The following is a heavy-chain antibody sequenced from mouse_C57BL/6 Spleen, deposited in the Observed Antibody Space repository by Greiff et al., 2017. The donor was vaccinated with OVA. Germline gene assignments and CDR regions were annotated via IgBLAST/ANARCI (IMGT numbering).Heavy chain of an antibody. CDR2: IDPSDSST. J-gene: IGHJ3*01. V-gene: IGHV1-59*01. D-gene: IGHD2-4*01. Sequence: QVQLQQPGAELVRPGTSVKLSCKASGYTFTSYWMHWVKQRPGQGLEWIGVIDPSDSSTNYNQKFKGKATLTVDTSSSTAYMQLSSLTSEDSAVYYGARTGDDYDWFAYWGQGTLVTVSA. CDR1: GYTFTSYW. CDR3: ARTGDDYDWFAY.